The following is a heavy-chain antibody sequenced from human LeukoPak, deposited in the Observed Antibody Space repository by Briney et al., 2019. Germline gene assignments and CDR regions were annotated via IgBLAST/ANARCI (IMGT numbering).Heavy chain of an antibody. V-gene: IGHV4-30-4*01. J-gene: IGHJ6*04. CDR1: RGSISSGEYC. Sequence: SESLSLTCTVSRGSISSGEYCWSWIRHPPGKGRGWRGYIYDSGSTNYTPSRKSRVTISVDTSTNQFSLKLSSVTAADTAVYYCARDRRVVVVPAAMWRGMDVWGKGTTVTVSS. D-gene: IGHD2-2*01. CDR2: IYDSGST. CDR3: ARDRRVVVVPAAMWRGMDV.